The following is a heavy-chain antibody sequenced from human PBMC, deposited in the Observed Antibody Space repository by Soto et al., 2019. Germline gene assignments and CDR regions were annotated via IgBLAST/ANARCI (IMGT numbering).Heavy chain of an antibody. Sequence: GGSLRLSCAASGFPFSIYAMSLVRQSPGKGLEWVSAISVSGGSTYYADSVRGRFTISRDNSKNTLYLQMNSLRAEDTAVYYCAKGRYCSSTSCYANYYYYGMDVWGQGNTVTVSS. D-gene: IGHD2-2*01. CDR3: AKGRYCSSTSCYANYYYYGMDV. CDR1: GFPFSIYA. J-gene: IGHJ6*02. CDR2: ISVSGGST. V-gene: IGHV3-23*01.